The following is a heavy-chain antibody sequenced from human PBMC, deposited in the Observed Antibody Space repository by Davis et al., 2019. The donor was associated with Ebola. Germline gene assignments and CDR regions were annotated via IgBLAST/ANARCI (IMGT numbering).Heavy chain of an antibody. V-gene: IGHV4-34*01. D-gene: IGHD5-18*01. CDR2: INHSGST. CDR1: GFTVSSNY. CDR3: ARAPSYSRFDY. J-gene: IGHJ4*02. Sequence: MPGGSLRLSCAASGFTVSSNYMSWIRQPPGKGLEWIGEINHSGSTNYNPSLKSRVTISVDTSKNQFSLKLSSVTAADTAVYYCARAPSYSRFDYWGQGTLVTVSS.